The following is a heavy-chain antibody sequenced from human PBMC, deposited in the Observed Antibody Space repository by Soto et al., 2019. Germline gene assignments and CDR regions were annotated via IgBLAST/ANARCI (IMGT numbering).Heavy chain of an antibody. J-gene: IGHJ4*02. CDR2: IYYSGST. D-gene: IGHD3-10*01. CDR1: GYSISSGYY. V-gene: IGHV4-38-2*02. CDR3: ASLRYSALFGSDFDY. Sequence: SETLSLTCTVSGYSISSGYYWGWIRQPPGEGLEWIGRIYYSGSTYYNPSLKSRVTISVDTSKNQFSLKLSSVTAAATAVYYWASLRYSALFGSDFDYWGQGTLVTVSS.